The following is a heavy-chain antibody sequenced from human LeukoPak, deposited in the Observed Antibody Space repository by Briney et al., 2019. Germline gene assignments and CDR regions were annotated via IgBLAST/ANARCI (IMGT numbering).Heavy chain of an antibody. D-gene: IGHD3-22*01. V-gene: IGHV3-21*01. CDR3: ARMEYYDSSGSHSPTSLG. J-gene: IGHJ4*02. Sequence: GGSLRLSCAASGFTFSSYSMNWDRQAPGKGLEWVSSISSSSSYIYYADSVKGRFTISRDNSKNTLYLQMNSLRAEATAVYYCARMEYYDSSGSHSPTSLGWGQGTLVTVSS. CDR1: GFTFSSYS. CDR2: ISSSSSYI.